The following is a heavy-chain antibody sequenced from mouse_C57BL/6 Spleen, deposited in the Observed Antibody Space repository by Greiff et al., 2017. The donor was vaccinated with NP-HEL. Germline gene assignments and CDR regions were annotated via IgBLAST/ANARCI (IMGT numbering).Heavy chain of an antibody. V-gene: IGHV1-72*01. Sequence: QVQLQQPGAELVKPGASVKLSCKASGYTFTSYWMHWVKQRPGRGLEWIGRIDPNSGGTKYNEKFKSKATLTVDKPSSTAYMQLSSLTSEDSAVYYWARYRFPYLHWDDYFDYWGQGTTLTVSS. CDR1: GYTFTSYW. CDR3: ARYRFPYLHWDDYFDY. J-gene: IGHJ2*01. D-gene: IGHD4-1*01. CDR2: IDPNSGGT.